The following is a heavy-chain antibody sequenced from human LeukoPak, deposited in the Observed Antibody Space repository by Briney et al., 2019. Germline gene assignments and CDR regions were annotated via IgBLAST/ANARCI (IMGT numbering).Heavy chain of an antibody. D-gene: IGHD1-26*01. Sequence: SVKVSCKASGGTFSSYAISWVRQAPGQGLEWMGRIIPIFGTANYAQKFQGRVTITTDESTSTAYMELSSLRSDDTTVYYCARARIMGATTWWFDPWGQGTLVTVSS. V-gene: IGHV1-69*05. CDR1: GGTFSSYA. CDR3: ARARIMGATTWWFDP. J-gene: IGHJ5*02. CDR2: IIPIFGTA.